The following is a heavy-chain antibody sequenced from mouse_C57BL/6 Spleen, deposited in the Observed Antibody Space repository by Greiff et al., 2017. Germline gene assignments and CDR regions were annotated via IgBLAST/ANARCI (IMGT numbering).Heavy chain of an antibody. CDR2: ISYDGSN. CDR1: GYSITSGYY. J-gene: IGHJ2*01. D-gene: IGHD1-1*01. V-gene: IGHV3-6*01. CDR3: AREILRWYFDY. Sequence: VQLQQSGPGLVKPSQSLSLTCSVTGYSITSGYYWNWIRQFPGNKLEWMGYISYDGSNNYNPSLKNRISITRDTSKNQFFLKLNSVTTEDTATYYCAREILRWYFDYWGQGTTLTVSS.